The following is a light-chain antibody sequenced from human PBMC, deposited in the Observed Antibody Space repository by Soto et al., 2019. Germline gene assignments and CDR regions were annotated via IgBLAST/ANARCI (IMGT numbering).Light chain of an antibody. CDR3: QQSYSGLYP. V-gene: IGKV1-39*01. J-gene: IGKJ2*01. CDR1: QTISRF. Sequence: DIQMTQSPSSLSASVGDRVTITCRASQTISRFLSWYQKKPGKAPKLLIYAASTLQPGVPSRFSGSGSGTDFTLTIRSLQPEGFATYYCQQSYSGLYPFGQGTQLEIK. CDR2: AAS.